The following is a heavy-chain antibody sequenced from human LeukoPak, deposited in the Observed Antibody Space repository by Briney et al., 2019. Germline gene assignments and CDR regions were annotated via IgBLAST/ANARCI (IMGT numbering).Heavy chain of an antibody. Sequence: ASVKVSCKASGYTFTGYYIHWVRQAPGQGLEWMGWINPNGGGTNYAQKFQGRVTMTRDTSVNTAYMELSRLRSDDTAVYYCARALFYSTGSKSNRFDYWGQGTLVTVSS. J-gene: IGHJ4*02. CDR2: INPNGGGT. CDR1: GYTFTGYY. CDR3: ARALFYSTGSKSNRFDY. V-gene: IGHV1-2*02. D-gene: IGHD1-1*01.